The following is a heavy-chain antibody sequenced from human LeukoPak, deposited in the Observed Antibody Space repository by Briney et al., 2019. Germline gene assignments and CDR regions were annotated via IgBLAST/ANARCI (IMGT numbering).Heavy chain of an antibody. Sequence: PGESLKISCKGSGYSFTSYWIGWVRQMPGKGLEWMGIIYPGDSDTRYSPSFQGQVTISADKSISTAYLQWSSLKASYTAMYYCARHPKSGSYTGSDYLDYWGQGTLVTVSS. V-gene: IGHV5-51*01. CDR1: GYSFTSYW. CDR2: IYPGDSDT. CDR3: ARHPKSGSYTGSDYLDY. J-gene: IGHJ4*02. D-gene: IGHD1-26*01.